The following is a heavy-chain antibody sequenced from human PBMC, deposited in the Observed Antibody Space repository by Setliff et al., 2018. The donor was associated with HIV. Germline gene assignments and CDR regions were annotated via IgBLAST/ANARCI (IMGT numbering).Heavy chain of an antibody. Sequence: PSETLSLTCTVSGGSISNSNYYWGWIRQPPGKGLEWIGSVYYSGTTYYNASLESRVTISVDTSKNQFSLKLSSVTAADTAVYYCASAYGSGSYPGDWGQGTLVTVSS. CDR1: GGSISNSNYY. D-gene: IGHD3-10*01. CDR2: VYYSGTT. J-gene: IGHJ4*02. CDR3: ASAYGSGSYPGD. V-gene: IGHV4-39*07.